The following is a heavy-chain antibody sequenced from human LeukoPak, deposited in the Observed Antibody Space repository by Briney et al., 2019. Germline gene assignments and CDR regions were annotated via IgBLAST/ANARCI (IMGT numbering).Heavy chain of an antibody. CDR2: ISGSGGST. V-gene: IGHV3-23*01. CDR3: AKAHYGSGSYYNDY. CDR1: GFTFSSYA. Sequence: GGSLRLSCAASGFTFSSYAMSWVRQAPGRGLEWVSAISGSGGSTYYADSVKGRFTISRDNSKNTLYLQMNSLRAEDTAVYYCAKAHYGSGSYYNDYWGQGTLVTVSS. J-gene: IGHJ4*02. D-gene: IGHD3-10*01.